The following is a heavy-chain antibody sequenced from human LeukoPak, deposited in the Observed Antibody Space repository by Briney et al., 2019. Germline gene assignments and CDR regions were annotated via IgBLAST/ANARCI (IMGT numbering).Heavy chain of an antibody. V-gene: IGHV3-7*01. Sequence: GGSLRLSCAASGFTFSRDWMSWVRQAPGKGLEWVANIKQDGSEKYYVDSVKGRFTISRDNAKNSLYLQMSSLRADGTAVYYCARDSFYSSSLWGQGTLVTVSS. CDR1: GFTFSRDW. D-gene: IGHD6-6*01. CDR3: ARDSFYSSSL. J-gene: IGHJ4*02. CDR2: IKQDGSEK.